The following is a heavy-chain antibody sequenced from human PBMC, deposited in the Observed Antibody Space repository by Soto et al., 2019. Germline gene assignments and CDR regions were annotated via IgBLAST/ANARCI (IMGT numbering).Heavy chain of an antibody. V-gene: IGHV1-3*01. CDR3: ARDGGYGGPY. J-gene: IGHJ4*02. CDR2: INAGNGNT. CDR1: GYTFTSYA. D-gene: IGHD4-17*01. Sequence: ASVKVSCKASGYTFTSYAMHWVRQAPGQRLEWMGWINAGNGNTKYSQKLQGRVTMTTDTSTSTAYMELRSLRSDDTAVYYCARDGGYGGPYWGQGTLVTVSS.